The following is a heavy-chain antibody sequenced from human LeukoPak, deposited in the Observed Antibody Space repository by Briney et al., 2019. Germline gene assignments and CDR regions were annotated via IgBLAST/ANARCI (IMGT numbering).Heavy chain of an antibody. V-gene: IGHV3-30*02. Sequence: GGSLRLSCAASGFTFSTYGMHWVRQAPGKGLEWVAFIWYDGGNKYYADSVKGRFTISRDNSKKKLYLQLNSLRPEDTAVYYCAKGQAGSSWYNWFDPWGQGTLVTVSS. J-gene: IGHJ5*02. CDR1: GFTFSTYG. CDR2: IWYDGGNK. D-gene: IGHD6-13*01. CDR3: AKGQAGSSWYNWFDP.